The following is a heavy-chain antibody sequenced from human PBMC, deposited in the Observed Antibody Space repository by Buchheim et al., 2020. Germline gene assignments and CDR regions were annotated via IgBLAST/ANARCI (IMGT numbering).Heavy chain of an antibody. Sequence: EVQLVESGGGLVQPGASLRLSCAASEFTFSSYWMSWVRQAPGKGLEWVANIKQDGSEEHYVDSVKGRFIISRDNAKNSLLLQMNSLRAEDTAVYYCARALRSYESDGYDYGWSFDLWGRGTL. CDR2: IKQDGSEE. CDR3: ARALRSYESDGYDYGWSFDL. CDR1: EFTFSSYW. J-gene: IGHJ2*01. D-gene: IGHD3-22*01. V-gene: IGHV3-7*01.